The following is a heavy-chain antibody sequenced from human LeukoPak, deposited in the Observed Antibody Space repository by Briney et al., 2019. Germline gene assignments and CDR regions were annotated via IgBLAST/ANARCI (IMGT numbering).Heavy chain of an antibody. D-gene: IGHD5-12*01. CDR2: IKQDGSEK. CDR3: AREGGYGGVFDY. Sequence: GGSLRLSCAASRFTFSSYWMTWVRQAPGRGLEWVANIKQDGSEKYYVGSVKGRFTISRDNTKNLLYLQMNSLRAEDTAVYYCAREGGYGGVFDYWGQGTLVTVSP. CDR1: RFTFSSYW. J-gene: IGHJ4*02. V-gene: IGHV3-7*05.